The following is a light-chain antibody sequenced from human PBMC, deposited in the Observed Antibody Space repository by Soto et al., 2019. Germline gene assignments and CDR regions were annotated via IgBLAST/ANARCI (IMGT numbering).Light chain of an antibody. V-gene: IGKV3-11*01. CDR1: QSVSGY. J-gene: IGKJ5*01. Sequence: EIVLTQSPATLSLSPGERDTLSSRASQSVSGYLAWYQQKPGQAPRLLIYDASNGATGIPARFSGSESGTDFTLSFSCLELEDFDVIYCQQRSNWPPITFGQGTRLEIK. CDR2: DAS. CDR3: QQRSNWPPIT.